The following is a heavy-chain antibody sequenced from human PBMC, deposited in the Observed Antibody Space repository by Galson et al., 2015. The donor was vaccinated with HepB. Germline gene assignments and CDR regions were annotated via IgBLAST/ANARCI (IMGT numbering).Heavy chain of an antibody. V-gene: IGHV3-30-3*01. D-gene: IGHD3-3*01. CDR2: ISYDGSNK. Sequence: SLRLSCAASGFTFSSYAMHWVRQAPGKGLEWVAVISYDGSNKYYADSVKGRFTISRDNSKNTLHLQMNSLRAEDTAVYYCARDRFTSIPDVLRFLDWGGMDVWGQGTTVTVSS. CDR1: GFTFSSYA. CDR3: ARDRFTSIPDVLRFLDWGGMDV. J-gene: IGHJ6*02.